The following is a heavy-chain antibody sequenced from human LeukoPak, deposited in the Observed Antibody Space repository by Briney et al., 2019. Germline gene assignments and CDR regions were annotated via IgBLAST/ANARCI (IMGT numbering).Heavy chain of an antibody. CDR1: VYTFTSYG. CDR2: ISAYNGNT. CDR3: ARDRDSSSWLNNDY. Sequence: ASVKVSCKASVYTFTSYGISWVRQAPGQGLEWMGWISAYNGNTNYAQKLQGRVTMTTDTSTSTAYMELRSLRSDDTAVYYCARDRDSSSWLNNDYWGQGTLVTVSS. J-gene: IGHJ4*02. D-gene: IGHD6-13*01. V-gene: IGHV1-18*01.